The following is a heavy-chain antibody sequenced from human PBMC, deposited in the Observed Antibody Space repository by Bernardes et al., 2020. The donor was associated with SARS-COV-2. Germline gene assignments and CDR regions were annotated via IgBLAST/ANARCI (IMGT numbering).Heavy chain of an antibody. CDR1: GFTFSSYA. V-gene: IGHV3-30-3*01. J-gene: IGHJ6*04. Sequence: GGSLRLSCAASGFTFSSYAMHWVRQAPGKGLEWVAVISYDGSNKYYADSVKGRFTISRDNSKNTLYLQMNSLRAEDTAVYYYARDGEYYDYWSGDYRAASYYRMDVWGKGGTDTVAS. D-gene: IGHD3-3*01. CDR2: ISYDGSNK. CDR3: ARDGEYYDYWSGDYRAASYYRMDV.